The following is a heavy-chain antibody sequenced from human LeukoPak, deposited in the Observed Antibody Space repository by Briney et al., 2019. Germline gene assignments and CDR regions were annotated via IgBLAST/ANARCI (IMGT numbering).Heavy chain of an antibody. CDR3: ARDGHLYDSSGYSFDY. CDR2: ISYDGSNK. D-gene: IGHD3-22*01. CDR1: GFTFSSYA. J-gene: IGHJ4*02. V-gene: IGHV3-30*04. Sequence: GGSLRLSCAASGFTFSSYAMHWVRQAPGKGLEWVAVISYDGSNKYYADSVKGRFTISRDNSKNTLYLQMNSLRAEDTAVYYCARDGHLYDSSGYSFDYWGQGTLVTVSS.